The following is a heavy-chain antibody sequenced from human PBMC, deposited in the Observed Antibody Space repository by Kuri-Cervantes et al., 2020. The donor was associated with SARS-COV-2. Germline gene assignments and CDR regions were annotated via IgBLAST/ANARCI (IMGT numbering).Heavy chain of an antibody. CDR3: AKDHFGVHDF. CDR1: GFTFSSYW. V-gene: IGHV3-74*01. Sequence: GESLKISCAASGFTFSSYWMHWVRQAPGKGLVWVSRINSDGSSTSYADSVKGRFTISRDNAKNTLYLQMTNLRSEDTAMYYCAKDHFGVHDFWGQGTLVTVSS. CDR2: INSDGSST. J-gene: IGHJ4*02. D-gene: IGHD2-21*01.